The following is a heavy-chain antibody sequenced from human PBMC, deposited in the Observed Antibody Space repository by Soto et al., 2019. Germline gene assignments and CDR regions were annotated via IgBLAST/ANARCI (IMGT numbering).Heavy chain of an antibody. D-gene: IGHD6-19*01. CDR1: GGSDVFNNYP. CDR3: ARHYPPAVSGAGWFDT. CDR2: IITMFNTA. J-gene: IGHJ5*01. V-gene: IGHV1-69*01. Sequence: QVQLVQSGAEIKTPASSVKVSCKASGGSDVFNNYPVSWVRQAPGQGLEWMGAIITMFNTANYAQRFLGRVTIPADEFTRTVYMELSSLTADDTAVYYCARHYPPAVSGAGWFDTWGHGTLVTVSS.